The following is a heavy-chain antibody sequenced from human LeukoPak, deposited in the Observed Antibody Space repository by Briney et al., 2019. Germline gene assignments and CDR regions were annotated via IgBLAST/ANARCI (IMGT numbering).Heavy chain of an antibody. J-gene: IGHJ4*02. CDR1: GGSISSYY. CDR3: ARGFYDSSLFDY. D-gene: IGHD3-22*01. V-gene: IGHV4-59*01. Sequence: PSETLSLTCTVSGGSISSYYWSWIRQPPGKGLEWIGYIYYSGSTNYNPSLKSRVTISVDTSKNQFSLKLGSVTAADTAVYYCARGFYDSSLFDYWGQGTLVTVSS. CDR2: IYYSGST.